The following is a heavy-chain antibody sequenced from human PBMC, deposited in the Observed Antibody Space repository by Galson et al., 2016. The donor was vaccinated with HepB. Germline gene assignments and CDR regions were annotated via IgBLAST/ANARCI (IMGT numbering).Heavy chain of an antibody. V-gene: IGHV4-59*08. Sequence: SETLSLTCTISGGSISSYYRSWIRQPPGKGLEWVGFVYYSGSTNYNPSLKSRVTISVDTSKNLFSLKLRSVTAADTAVYYCARGVTKAVAYKYYGMDVWGKGTTVTVSS. D-gene: IGHD3-3*01. CDR2: VYYSGST. CDR3: ARGVTKAVAYKYYGMDV. J-gene: IGHJ6*04. CDR1: GGSISSYY.